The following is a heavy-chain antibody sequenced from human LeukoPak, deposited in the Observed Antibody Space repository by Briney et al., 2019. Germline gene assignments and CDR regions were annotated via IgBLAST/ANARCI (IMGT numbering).Heavy chain of an antibody. D-gene: IGHD3-10*01. Sequence: GASVKVSCKASGYTFTSYGISWVRQAPGQGLEWMGWISAYNGNTNYAQKLQGRVTMTTDTSTSTAYMELRSLRSDDTAVYYCARVSATMVRGVIITPSSNWFDPWGQGTLV. CDR2: ISAYNGNT. CDR1: GYTFTSYG. J-gene: IGHJ5*02. CDR3: ARVSATMVRGVIITPSSNWFDP. V-gene: IGHV1-18*01.